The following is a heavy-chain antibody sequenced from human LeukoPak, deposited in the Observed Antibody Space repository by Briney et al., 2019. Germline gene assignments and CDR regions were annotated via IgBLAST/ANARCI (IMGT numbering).Heavy chain of an antibody. CDR3: ARDTAGCDY. D-gene: IGHD2-21*02. CDR2: IKQDGSEK. J-gene: IGHJ4*02. Sequence: PSETLSLTCTVSGGSISSGGYYWSWIRQAPGKGLEWVANIKQDGSEKYYGDSVKGRFTISRDNAKNSLYPQMNSLRAEDTAVYFCARDTAGCDYWGQGTLVTVSS. CDR1: GGSISSGGYY. V-gene: IGHV3-7*01.